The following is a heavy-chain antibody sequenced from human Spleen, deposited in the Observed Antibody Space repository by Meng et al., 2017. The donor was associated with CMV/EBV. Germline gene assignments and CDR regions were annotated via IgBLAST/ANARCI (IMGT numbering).Heavy chain of an antibody. J-gene: IGHJ3*01. CDR1: GFNCSAYS. CDR3: ARDSDDYDFWSAYYTDAFDF. Sequence: GGPLRLSCAASGFNCSAYSMNWVRQAPGKGLEWVSSINKRNDNMNYADSVRGRFTISRDNAKNSLYLQMNSLRAEDTAVYYCARDSDDYDFWSAYYTDAFDFWGQGTMVTVSS. D-gene: IGHD3-3*01. V-gene: IGHV3-21*01. CDR2: INKRNDNM.